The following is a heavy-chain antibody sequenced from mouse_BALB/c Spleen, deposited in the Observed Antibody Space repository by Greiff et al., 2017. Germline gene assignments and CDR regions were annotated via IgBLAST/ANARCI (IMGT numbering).Heavy chain of an antibody. D-gene: IGHD2-14*01. Sequence: EVKVEESGGGLVQPGGSLRLSCATSGFTFTDYYMSWVRQPPGKALEWLGFIRNKANGYTTEYSASVKGRFTISRDNSQSILYLQMNTLRAEDSATYYCAREVRYAMDYWGQGTSVTVSS. V-gene: IGHV7-3*02. CDR3: AREVRYAMDY. CDR1: GFTFTDYY. J-gene: IGHJ4*01. CDR2: IRNKANGYTT.